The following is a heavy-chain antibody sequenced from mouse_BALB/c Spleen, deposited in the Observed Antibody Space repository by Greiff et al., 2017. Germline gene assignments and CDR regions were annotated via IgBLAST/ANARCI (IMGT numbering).Heavy chain of an antibody. CDR3: ARQDYDGGGWYFDV. CDR1: GFTFSSYY. J-gene: IGHJ1*01. CDR2: INSNGGST. V-gene: IGHV5-6-2*01. D-gene: IGHD2-4*01. Sequence: EVKLVESGGGLVKLGGSLKLSCAASGFTFSSYYMSWVRQTPEKRLELVAAINSNGGSTYYPDTVKGRFTISRDNAKNTLYLQMSSLKSEDTALYYCARQDYDGGGWYFDVWGAGTTVTVSS.